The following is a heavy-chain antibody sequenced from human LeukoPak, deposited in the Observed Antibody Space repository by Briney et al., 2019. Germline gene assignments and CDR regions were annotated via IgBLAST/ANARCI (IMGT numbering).Heavy chain of an antibody. CDR3: ASGGNWNDGDAFDI. Sequence: KPGGSLRLSCAASGFTFSDYYVSWIRQAPGKGLEWVSYISSSGSTIYYADSVKGRFTISRDNAKNSLYLQMNSLRAEDTAVYYCASGGNWNDGDAFDIWGQGTMVTVSS. J-gene: IGHJ3*02. CDR1: GFTFSDYY. CDR2: ISSSGSTI. D-gene: IGHD1-1*01. V-gene: IGHV3-11*01.